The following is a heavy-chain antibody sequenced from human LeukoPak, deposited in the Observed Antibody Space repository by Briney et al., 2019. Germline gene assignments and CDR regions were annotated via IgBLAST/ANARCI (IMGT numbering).Heavy chain of an antibody. D-gene: IGHD6-19*01. CDR2: IYTSGST. Sequence: SEALSLTCTVSGGSISSGSYYWSWIRQPAGKGLEWIGRIYTSGSTNYSPSLKSRVSISLDTSKNQFSLNLSSVTAADTAVYYCARDSHSSGWTYFDSWGQGTLVTVSS. CDR3: ARDSHSSGWTYFDS. CDR1: GGSISSGSYY. V-gene: IGHV4-61*02. J-gene: IGHJ4*02.